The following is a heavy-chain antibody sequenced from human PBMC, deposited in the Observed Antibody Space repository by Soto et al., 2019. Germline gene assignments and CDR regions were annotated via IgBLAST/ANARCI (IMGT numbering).Heavy chain of an antibody. V-gene: IGHV4-59*01. CDR3: ARDTAMVYGMDV. Sequence: PSETLSLTCTVSGGSISSYYWTWIRQPPGKGLEWIGYIYYSGTTNYNPPLKSRVTISVDTSKKQFSLRLSSVTAADTAVYYCARDTAMVYGMDVWGQGTTVTVSS. J-gene: IGHJ6*02. D-gene: IGHD5-18*01. CDR2: IYYSGTT. CDR1: GGSISSYY.